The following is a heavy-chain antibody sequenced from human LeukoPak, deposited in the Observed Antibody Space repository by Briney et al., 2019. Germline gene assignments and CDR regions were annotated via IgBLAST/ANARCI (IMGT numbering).Heavy chain of an antibody. J-gene: IGHJ3*02. CDR1: GGSISSFY. CDR2: IYNSEST. D-gene: IGHD2-15*01. CDR3: ARHCSGGSCPLSFDAFDI. V-gene: IGHV4-59*08. Sequence: PSETLSPTCTVSGGSISSFYWSWIRQPPGKGLEWIGYIYNSESTNYNPSLKSGATISVDTSKNQFSLMLTFVTASDTAVYYCARHCSGGSCPLSFDAFDIWGQGTMVTVSS.